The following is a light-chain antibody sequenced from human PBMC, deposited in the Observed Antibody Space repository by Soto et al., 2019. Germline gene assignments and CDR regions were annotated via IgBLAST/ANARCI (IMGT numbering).Light chain of an antibody. Sequence: IVLTQSPATLSLSPGERATLSCRASQSVSSYLAWYQQKPGQAPRLLIYDASNRATGIPARFSGNGSGTDFTLTISSLEPEDFAVYYCQLRSSWPLTFGGGTKVEIK. J-gene: IGKJ4*01. CDR1: QSVSSY. CDR2: DAS. V-gene: IGKV3-11*01. CDR3: QLRSSWPLT.